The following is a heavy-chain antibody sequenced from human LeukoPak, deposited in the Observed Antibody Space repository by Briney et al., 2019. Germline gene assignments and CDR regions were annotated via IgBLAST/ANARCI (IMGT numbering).Heavy chain of an antibody. J-gene: IGHJ4*02. D-gene: IGHD3-16*02. CDR1: GYTFTSYY. V-gene: IGHV1-46*01. CDR2: INPSGGST. Sequence: ASVKVSCKASGYTFTSYYMHWVRQAPGQGLEWMGIINPSGGSTSYAQKFQGRVTMTRDTSTSTAYMELSSLRSEDTAVYYCARDGDYVWGSYRFYPLDYWGQGTLVTVSS. CDR3: ARDGDYVWGSYRFYPLDY.